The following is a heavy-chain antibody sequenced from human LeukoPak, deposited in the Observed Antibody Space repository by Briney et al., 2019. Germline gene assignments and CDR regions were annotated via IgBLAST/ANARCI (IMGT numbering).Heavy chain of an antibody. D-gene: IGHD6-13*01. Sequence: GGSLRLSCAASKFTFSNYWMSWVRQAPGKGLEWVSSISSSSSYIYYADSVKGRFTISRDNAKNSLYLQMNSLRAEDTAVYYCARGIIAAAGHFDYWGQGTLVTVSS. CDR1: KFTFSNYW. CDR3: ARGIIAAAGHFDY. J-gene: IGHJ4*02. CDR2: ISSSSSYI. V-gene: IGHV3-21*01.